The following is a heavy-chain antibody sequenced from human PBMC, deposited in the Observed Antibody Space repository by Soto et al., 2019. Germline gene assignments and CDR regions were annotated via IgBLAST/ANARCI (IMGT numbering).Heavy chain of an antibody. Sequence: LRLSCAASGFTFSSYSMNWVRQAPGKGLEWVSSISSSSSYIYYADSVKGRFTISRDNAKNSLYLQMNSLRAEDTAVYYCARAIDILTGYYKDYWGQGTLVTVSS. J-gene: IGHJ4*02. D-gene: IGHD3-9*01. V-gene: IGHV3-21*01. CDR3: ARAIDILTGYYKDY. CDR2: ISSSSSYI. CDR1: GFTFSSYS.